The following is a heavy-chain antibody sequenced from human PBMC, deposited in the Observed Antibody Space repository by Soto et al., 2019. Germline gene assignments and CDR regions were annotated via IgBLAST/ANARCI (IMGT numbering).Heavy chain of an antibody. CDR2: ISYDGSNK. Sequence: ESGGGVVQPGRSLRLSCAASGFTFSSYAMHWVRKAPGKGLERVAVISYDGSNKYYADSVKGRFTISRDNSKNTLYLQMNSLRAEDTAVYYCARDAVGITMVRGVINPIDYWGQGTLVTVSS. D-gene: IGHD3-10*01. V-gene: IGHV3-30-3*01. CDR3: ARDAVGITMVRGVINPIDY. CDR1: GFTFSSYA. J-gene: IGHJ4*02.